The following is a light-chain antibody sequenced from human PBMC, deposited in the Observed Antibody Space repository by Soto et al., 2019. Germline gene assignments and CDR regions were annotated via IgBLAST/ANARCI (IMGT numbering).Light chain of an antibody. Sequence: QSALTQPASVSGSPGQSITISCTGTSSDVGSYNFVSWYQQHPGKAPKVILYEGSKRPSGVSDRFSGSKSGNTASLTISGLQAEDEADYYCCSCAGTSTYVFGTGTKVTVL. CDR1: SSDVGSYNF. V-gene: IGLV2-23*01. CDR2: EGS. CDR3: CSCAGTSTYV. J-gene: IGLJ1*01.